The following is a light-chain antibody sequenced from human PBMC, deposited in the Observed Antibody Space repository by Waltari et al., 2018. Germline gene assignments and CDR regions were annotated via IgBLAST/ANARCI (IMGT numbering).Light chain of an antibody. J-gene: IGKJ1*01. Sequence: EIVLTQSPGTLSLSPGERATLSCRASQSVSRALAWYQQNPGQAPRLLIYGASNRATGIPDRFSCSGSGTDFSLIISRLEPEDCAVYYCQHYVSLPVTFGQGTKVEIK. CDR1: QSVSRA. V-gene: IGKV3-20*01. CDR3: QHYVSLPVT. CDR2: GAS.